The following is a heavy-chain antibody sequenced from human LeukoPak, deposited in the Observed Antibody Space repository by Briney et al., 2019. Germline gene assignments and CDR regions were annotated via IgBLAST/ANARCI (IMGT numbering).Heavy chain of an antibody. D-gene: IGHD4-23*01. CDR2: ISRSSSYI. Sequence: GGSLRLSCAASGFTFSNYSTNWVRQAPGKGLEWVSSISRSSSYIYYADSVKGRFTISRDNAQNSLYLQMNSLRAEDTAVYYCARSGSYGGTVWFDPWGQGTLVTVSS. J-gene: IGHJ5*02. CDR3: ARSGSYGGTVWFDP. V-gene: IGHV3-21*01. CDR1: GFTFSNYS.